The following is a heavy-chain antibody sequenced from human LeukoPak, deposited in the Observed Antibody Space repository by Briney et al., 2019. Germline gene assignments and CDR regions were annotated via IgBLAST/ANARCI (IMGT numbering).Heavy chain of an antibody. J-gene: IGHJ3*02. V-gene: IGHV1-69*06. D-gene: IGHD6-6*01. CDR3: ARDRDSSSGSFDI. CDR2: IIPIFGTA. CDR1: GYTFTGYY. Sequence: SVKVSCKASGYTFTGYYMHWVRQAPGQGLEWMGGIIPIFGTANYAQKFQGRVTITADKSTSTAYMELSSLRSEDTAVYYCARDRDSSSGSFDIWGQGTMVTVSS.